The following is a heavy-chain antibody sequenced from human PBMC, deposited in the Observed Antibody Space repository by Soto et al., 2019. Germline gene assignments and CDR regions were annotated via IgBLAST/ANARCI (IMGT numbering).Heavy chain of an antibody. CDR1: GFTFTTYA. D-gene: IGHD3-22*01. CDR3: ARGGYYRDTSGYDY. Sequence: EVQVLESGGGLVQPGGSLRLSCAASGFTFTTYAMRWVRQAPGKGLDWVSGISETGNTYYADSVKGRFTISRDTSKNTLYLQMNSRGAEDTALYYCARGGYYRDTSGYDYWGQGTLVTVSS. J-gene: IGHJ4*02. V-gene: IGHV3-23*01. CDR2: ISETGNT.